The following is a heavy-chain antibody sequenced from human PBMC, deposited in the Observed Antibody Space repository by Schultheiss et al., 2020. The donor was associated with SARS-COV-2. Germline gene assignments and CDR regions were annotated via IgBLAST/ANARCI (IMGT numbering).Heavy chain of an antibody. V-gene: IGHV3-33*01. CDR1: GFIFSSNG. J-gene: IGHJ4*02. CDR3: ARDSTYCSGDCSFDY. Sequence: GESLKISCAASGFIFSSNGMHWVRQAHYGDSVKGRFTISRDNSKNTLYLQMNSLRAEDTAIYYCARDSTYCSGDCSFDYWGQGTLVTVSS. D-gene: IGHD2-21*02.